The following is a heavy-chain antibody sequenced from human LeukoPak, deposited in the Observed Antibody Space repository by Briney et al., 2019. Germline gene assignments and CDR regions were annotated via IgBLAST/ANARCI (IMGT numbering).Heavy chain of an antibody. CDR2: ISYDGSNK. CDR1: EFTLSSHG. J-gene: IGHJ3*02. V-gene: IGHV3-30*03. CDR3: ARDQDGFDN. Sequence: RPGGSLRLSCAASEFTLSSHGMHWVRQAPGKGLEWVAVISYDGSNKYYADSVKGRFTISRDNSKNTLYLQMNSLRAEDTAVYYCARDQDGFDNWGQGTMVTVSS.